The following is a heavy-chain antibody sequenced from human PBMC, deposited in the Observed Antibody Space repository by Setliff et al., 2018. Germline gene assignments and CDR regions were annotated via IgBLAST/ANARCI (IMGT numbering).Heavy chain of an antibody. J-gene: IGHJ4*02. CDR3: TRGADYYGSSGYYFVY. V-gene: IGHV3-49*04. Sequence: GGSLRLSCTASGFTFGDYAMSWVRQAPGKGLEWVGFIRSKAYGGTTEYAASVKGRFTISRDDSKSIAYLQMNSLKTEDTAVYYCTRGADYYGSSGYYFVYWGQGTLVTVSS. CDR2: IRSKAYGGTT. D-gene: IGHD3-22*01. CDR1: GFTFGDYA.